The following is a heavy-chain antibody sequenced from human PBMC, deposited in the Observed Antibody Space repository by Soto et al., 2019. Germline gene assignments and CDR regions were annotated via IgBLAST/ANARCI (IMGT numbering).Heavy chain of an antibody. V-gene: IGHV3-7*01. Sequence: EVQLVESGGGLVQPGGSLRLSCVASGLRFSNIWTSWVRQSPGKGLEWVANINQGGSQPYYVDSVKGRFTISKDNAKNSLYLQMTSLRVEDTALYYGATLARAKIETAGYWGQGTLVTVSS. CDR1: GLRFSNIW. CDR2: INQGGSQP. CDR3: ATLARAKIETAGY. D-gene: IGHD5-18*01. J-gene: IGHJ4*02.